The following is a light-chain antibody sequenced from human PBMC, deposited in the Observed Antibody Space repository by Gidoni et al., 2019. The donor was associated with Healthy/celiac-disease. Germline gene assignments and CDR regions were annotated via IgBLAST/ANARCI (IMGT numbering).Light chain of an antibody. CDR2: GAS. Sequence: DIVMTQSPATLSVSPGERATLSCRASQSVSSNLAWYQQKPGRPPRLLMYGASTRATGIPARLSGSGSWTEFTLTISSLQSEDFAVYYCQQYNNWPPVTFGGGTKVEIK. CDR1: QSVSSN. V-gene: IGKV3-15*01. J-gene: IGKJ4*01. CDR3: QQYNNWPPVT.